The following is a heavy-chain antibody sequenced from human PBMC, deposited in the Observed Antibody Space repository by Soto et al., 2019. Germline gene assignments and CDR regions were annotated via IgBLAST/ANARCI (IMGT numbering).Heavy chain of an antibody. J-gene: IGHJ6*02. Sequence: GESLKISCKGSGYSFTSYWIGWVRQMPGKGLEWMGITYPGDSDTRYSPSFQGQVTISADKSISTAYLQWSSLKASDTAMYYCASRGVVVAADSYGMDVWGQGTTVTVSS. CDR1: GYSFTSYW. CDR2: TYPGDSDT. D-gene: IGHD2-15*01. CDR3: ASRGVVVAADSYGMDV. V-gene: IGHV5-51*01.